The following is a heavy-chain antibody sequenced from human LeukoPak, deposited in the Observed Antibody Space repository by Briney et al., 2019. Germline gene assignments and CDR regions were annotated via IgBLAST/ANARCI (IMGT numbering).Heavy chain of an antibody. V-gene: IGHV4-59*08. D-gene: IGHD3-22*01. CDR3: ARSQYYYDSSGYRRYYFDY. CDR1: GGSISSYY. Sequence: SETLSLTCTVSGGSISSYYWSWIRQPPGKGLEWIGYIYYSGSTNYNPSLKSRVTISVDTSKNQFSLKLSSVTAADTAVYYCARSQYYYDSSGYRRYYFDYWGQGTLVTVSS. CDR2: IYYSGST. J-gene: IGHJ4*02.